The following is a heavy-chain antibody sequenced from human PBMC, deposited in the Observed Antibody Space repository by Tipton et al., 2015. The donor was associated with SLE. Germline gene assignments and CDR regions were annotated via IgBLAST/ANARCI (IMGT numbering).Heavy chain of an antibody. J-gene: IGHJ4*02. CDR1: GGSISSYY. Sequence: TLSLTCTVSGGSISSYYWSWIRQPLGKGLEWIGYIYYSGSTNYNPSLKSRVTISVDTSKNQFSLKLSSVTAADTAVYYCARRGESSGLLYWGQGTLVTVSS. CDR2: IYYSGST. V-gene: IGHV4-59*12. CDR3: ARRGESSGLLY. D-gene: IGHD6-19*01.